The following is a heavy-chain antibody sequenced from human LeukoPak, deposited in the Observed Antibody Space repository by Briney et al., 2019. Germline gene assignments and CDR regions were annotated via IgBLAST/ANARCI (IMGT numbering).Heavy chain of an antibody. CDR2: IIPIFGTA. Sequence: VASVKVSCKASGGTFSSYAISWVRQAPGQGLEWMGGIIPIFGTANYAQKFQGRVTITADESTSTAYMELSSLRSEDTAVYYCARDPGYYDILTGYYGHFQHWGQGTLVTVSS. J-gene: IGHJ1*01. V-gene: IGHV1-69*01. D-gene: IGHD3-9*01. CDR3: ARDPGYYDILTGYYGHFQH. CDR1: GGTFSSYA.